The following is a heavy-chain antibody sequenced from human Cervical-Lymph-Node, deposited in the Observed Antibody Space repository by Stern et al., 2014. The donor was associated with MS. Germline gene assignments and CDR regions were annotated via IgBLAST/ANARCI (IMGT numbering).Heavy chain of an antibody. CDR2: IIPMFGLA. V-gene: IGHV1-69*04. Sequence: QLVESGAEVKKPGSSVKVSCKASGGTFNTYTITWVRQAPGQRLEWMGRIIPMFGLAKYAQKFRGRVTITADKATSTAYMALSSLRSEDTAVYYCARVADIVVVPTDNGMDVWGQGTTVTVSS. CDR1: GGTFNTYT. D-gene: IGHD2-2*01. J-gene: IGHJ6*02. CDR3: ARVADIVVVPTDNGMDV.